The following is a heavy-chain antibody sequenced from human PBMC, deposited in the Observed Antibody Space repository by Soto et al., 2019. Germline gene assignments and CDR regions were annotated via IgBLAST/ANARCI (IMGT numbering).Heavy chain of an antibody. CDR1: GGSITSSAYY. CDR2: IFYSGTT. J-gene: IGHJ4*02. V-gene: IGHV4-31*02. CDR3: ARDLGGYNSIDY. D-gene: IGHD3-22*01. Sequence: SETLSLTCSVSGGSITSSAYYWSWIRQDAGKGLEWIGYIFYSGTTYYNPSLKSRITISVDTSKNQFSLKLSSVTAADTAVYYCARDLGGYNSIDYWGQGTLVTVS.